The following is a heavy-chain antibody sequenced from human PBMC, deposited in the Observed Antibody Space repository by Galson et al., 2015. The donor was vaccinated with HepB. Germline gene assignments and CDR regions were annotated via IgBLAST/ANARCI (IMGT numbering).Heavy chain of an antibody. V-gene: IGHV3-7*03. CDR1: GFTVSNNY. CDR2: IKQDGSEK. J-gene: IGHJ6*02. D-gene: IGHD2-8*01. Sequence: SLRLSCAASGFTVSNNYLSWVRQAPGKGLEWVANIKQDGSEKYYLDSVKGRFAISRDNAKNSLYLQMNSLRAEDTAVYYCTSARGANFYGLDVWGQGPPVTVSS. CDR3: TSARGANFYGLDV.